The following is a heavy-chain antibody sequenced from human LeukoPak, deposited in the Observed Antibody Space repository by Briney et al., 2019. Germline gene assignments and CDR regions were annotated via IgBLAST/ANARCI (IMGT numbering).Heavy chain of an antibody. CDR1: GFTFSSYA. D-gene: IGHD6-13*01. CDR3: AREIAAAGTDYYYYMDA. V-gene: IGHV3-30*04. J-gene: IGHJ6*03. CDR2: ISYDGSNK. Sequence: GGSLRLSCAASGFTFSSYAMHWVRQAPGKGLEWVAVISYDGSNKYYADSVKGRFTISRDNSKNTLYLQMNSLRAEDTAVYYCAREIAAAGTDYYYYMDAWGKGTTVTVSS.